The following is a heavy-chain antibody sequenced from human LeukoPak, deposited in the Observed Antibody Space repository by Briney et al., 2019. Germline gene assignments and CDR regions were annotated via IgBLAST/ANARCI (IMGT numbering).Heavy chain of an antibody. Sequence: PGGSLRLSCAASGFTFSSYSMNWVRQAPGKGLEWVSYISSSSSTIYYADSVKGRFTISRDNAKNSLYLQMNSLRAEDTAVYYCARDDWTMIVEATYFDYWGQGTLVTVSS. V-gene: IGHV3-48*04. CDR1: GFTFSSYS. CDR2: ISSSSSTI. CDR3: ARDDWTMIVEATYFDY. J-gene: IGHJ4*02. D-gene: IGHD1-26*01.